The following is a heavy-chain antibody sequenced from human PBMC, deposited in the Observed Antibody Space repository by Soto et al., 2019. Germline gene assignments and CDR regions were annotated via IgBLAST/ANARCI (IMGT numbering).Heavy chain of an antibody. J-gene: IGHJ6*03. CDR3: ARGSYAHGDYTFDYYYMDV. CDR2: INAGNGDT. CDR1: GYRFSTFA. D-gene: IGHD4-17*01. Sequence: ASVKVSCKASGYRFSTFAIHWVRHAPGQRPEWMGWINAGNGDTKYSQKFQDRITITRDTSASTTYMDLSSLRSEDTAVYFCARGSYAHGDYTFDYYYMDVWGKGTTVTVSS. V-gene: IGHV1-3*01.